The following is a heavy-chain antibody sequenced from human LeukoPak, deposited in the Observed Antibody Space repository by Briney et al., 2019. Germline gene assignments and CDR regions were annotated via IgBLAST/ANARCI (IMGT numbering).Heavy chain of an antibody. CDR1: GVTFSSYG. CDR3: AKDLTGVNYCLDQ. CDR2: ISNDGSNK. Sequence: GGSLRLSCAASGVTFSSYGIHWVRQAPGKGLEWVAVISNDGSNKHYADSVKGRFTISRDNSKNTLYLQMNSLRAEDTAVYYCAKDLTGVNYCLDQWGQGTLVTVSS. V-gene: IGHV3-30*18. D-gene: IGHD1-7*01. J-gene: IGHJ4*02.